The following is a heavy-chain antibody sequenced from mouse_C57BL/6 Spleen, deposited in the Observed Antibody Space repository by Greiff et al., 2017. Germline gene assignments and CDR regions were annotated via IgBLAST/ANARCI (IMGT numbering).Heavy chain of an antibody. CDR1: GYTFTSYG. D-gene: IGHD2-4*01. V-gene: IGHV1-81*01. Sequence: QVHVKQSGAELARPGASVKLSCKASGYTFTSYGISWVKQRTGQGLEWIGEIYPRSGNTYYNEKFKGKATLTADKSSSTAYMELRSLTSEDSAVYFCASPDYDERGYFDYGGQGTTLTVSS. CDR2: IYPRSGNT. CDR3: ASPDYDERGYFDY. J-gene: IGHJ2*01.